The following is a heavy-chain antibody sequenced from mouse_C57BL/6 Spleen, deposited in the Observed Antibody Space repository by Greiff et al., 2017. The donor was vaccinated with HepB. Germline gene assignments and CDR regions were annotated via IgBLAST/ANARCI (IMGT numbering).Heavy chain of an antibody. J-gene: IGHJ2*01. CDR1: GFTFTDYY. V-gene: IGHV7-3*01. Sequence: EVMLVESGGGLVQPGGSLSLSCAASGFTFTDYYMSWVRQPPGKALEWLGFIRNKANGYTTEYSASVKGRFTISRDNSQSILYLQMNALRAEDSATYYCARYRETRDYDETDYFDYWGQGTTLTVSS. D-gene: IGHD2-4*01. CDR3: ARYRETRDYDETDYFDY. CDR2: IRNKANGYTT.